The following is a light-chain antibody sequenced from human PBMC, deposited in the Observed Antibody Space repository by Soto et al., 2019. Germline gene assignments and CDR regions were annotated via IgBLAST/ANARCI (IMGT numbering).Light chain of an antibody. CDR3: QQRSNSPPWIT. Sequence: LKQSPATLSLKQGERATLSCRASQSVSSYLAWYQQKPGQAPRLLIYDASNRATGIPAKFSGSGSGTDFTLTISSLEPEDSAVYYCQQRSNSPPWITFGQRTLLAVK. J-gene: IGKJ5*01. CDR2: DAS. CDR1: QSVSSY. V-gene: IGKV3-11*01.